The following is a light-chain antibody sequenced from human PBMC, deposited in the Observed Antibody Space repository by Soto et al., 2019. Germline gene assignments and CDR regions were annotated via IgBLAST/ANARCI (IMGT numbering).Light chain of an antibody. J-gene: IGKJ1*01. CDR1: QGIGNS. V-gene: IGKV1-9*01. Sequence: DIQLTQSPSFLSASLGDSVTITCRASQGIGNSLAWYQQQPGKAPKLLMYAPSTLQSGVPSRFSGSVSGAEFTLTINSLQAEDSATYYCLQVKSYPWTFGQGTKVEI. CDR2: APS. CDR3: LQVKSYPWT.